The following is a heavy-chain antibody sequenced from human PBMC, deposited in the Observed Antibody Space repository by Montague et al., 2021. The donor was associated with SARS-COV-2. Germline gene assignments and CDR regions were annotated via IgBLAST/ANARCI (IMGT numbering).Heavy chain of an antibody. V-gene: IGHV4-34*01. Sequence: SETLSLTCAVYGGSFSGYYWSWIRQPPGKGLEWIWEINHSGSTNYNPSLKIRVTISVDTSKNQFSLKLSSGTAADTAVYYCSRASCCSGGSCYSEWDPYYSYGMDVWGQGTTVTVSS. J-gene: IGHJ6*02. CDR2: INHSGST. CDR1: GGSFSGYY. D-gene: IGHD2-15*01. CDR3: SRASCCSGGSCYSEWDPYYSYGMDV.